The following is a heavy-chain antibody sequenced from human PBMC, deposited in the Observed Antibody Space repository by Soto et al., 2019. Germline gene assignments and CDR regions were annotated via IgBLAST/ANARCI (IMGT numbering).Heavy chain of an antibody. V-gene: IGHV3-72*01. CDR2: TRNKANSHTT. Sequence: PGGSLRLSCAASGFIFSDHYMDWVRQAPGKGLEWVGRTRNKANSHTTEYAASVKGRFTISRDDSKNSLYLQMNSLKIEDTAVYYCARATTVTGYWGQETLVTVSS. CDR3: ARATTVTGY. D-gene: IGHD4-17*01. J-gene: IGHJ4*02. CDR1: GFIFSDHY.